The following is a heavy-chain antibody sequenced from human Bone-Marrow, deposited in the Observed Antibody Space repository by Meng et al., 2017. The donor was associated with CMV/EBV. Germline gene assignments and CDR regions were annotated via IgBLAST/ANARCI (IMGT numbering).Heavy chain of an antibody. V-gene: IGHV4-34*01. D-gene: IGHD3-3*01. CDR1: GGSFSGYY. J-gene: IGHJ6*02. CDR2: INHSGNT. CDR3: ARGGALEWLLAHYYYGMDV. Sequence: SEILSLTCAVYGGSFSGYYWSWIRQPPGKGLEWIGEINHSGNTNYNPSLKSRVTISVDTSKNQFSLKLSSVTAADTAVYYCARGGALEWLLAHYYYGMDVWGQGTTVTVSS.